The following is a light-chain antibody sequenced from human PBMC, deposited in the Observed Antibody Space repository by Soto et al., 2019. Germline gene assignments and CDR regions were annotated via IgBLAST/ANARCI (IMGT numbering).Light chain of an antibody. J-gene: IGKJ1*01. V-gene: IGKV1-6*01. CDR1: QGIRSD. CDR3: LQDYNYPRT. CDR2: AAS. Sequence: AIPMTQSPSSLSASVGDRVTITCRASQGIRSDLGWYQEKPGKAPRLLIYAASSLQSGVPSRFSGSGSGTEFTLTISSLQPEDFATYYCLQDYNYPRTFGQGTKVDVK.